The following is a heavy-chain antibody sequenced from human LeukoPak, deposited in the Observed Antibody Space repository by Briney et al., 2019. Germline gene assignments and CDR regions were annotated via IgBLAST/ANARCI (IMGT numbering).Heavy chain of an antibody. CDR3: AREKGFNYGPDY. Sequence: PGGSLRLSCAASGFTVSSNYMSWVRQAPGKGLEWVSVIYSGGSTYYADSVKGRFTISRDNSKNTLYLQMDSLRAEDTAVYYCAREKGFNYGPDYWGQGTLVTVSS. D-gene: IGHD5-18*01. CDR2: IYSGGST. CDR1: GFTVSSNY. V-gene: IGHV3-66*01. J-gene: IGHJ4*02.